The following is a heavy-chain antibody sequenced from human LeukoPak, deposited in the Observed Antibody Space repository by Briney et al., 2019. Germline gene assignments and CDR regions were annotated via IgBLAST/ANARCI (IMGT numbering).Heavy chain of an antibody. D-gene: IGHD4-17*01. CDR3: ARQPDYGDLYWYFDL. J-gene: IGHJ2*01. CDR2: IYYSGST. CDR1: GGSISSSSYY. V-gene: IGHV4-39*01. Sequence: SETLSLTCTVSGGSISSSSYYWGWIRQPPGKGLEWIGSIYYSGSTYYNPSLKSRVTISVDTSKNQFSLKLSSVTAADTAVYYCARQPDYGDLYWYFDLGGRGTLVTVSS.